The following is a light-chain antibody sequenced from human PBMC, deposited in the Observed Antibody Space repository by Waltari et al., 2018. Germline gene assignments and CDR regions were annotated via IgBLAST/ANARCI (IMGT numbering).Light chain of an antibody. V-gene: IGKV1-5*03. CDR3: QQYNKYPLT. Sequence: DVQMTQSPSTLSASVGDRVTITCRASQSIESWLAWYQQKPGRAPKPLIYNASTLQSGVPSRFSGSEAGTEFSLTISSLQPDDFSTYYCQQYNKYPLTFGGGTKVEI. J-gene: IGKJ4*01. CDR2: NAS. CDR1: QSIESW.